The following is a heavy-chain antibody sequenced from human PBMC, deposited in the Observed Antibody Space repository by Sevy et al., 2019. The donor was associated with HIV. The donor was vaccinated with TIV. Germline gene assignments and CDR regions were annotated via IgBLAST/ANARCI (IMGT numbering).Heavy chain of an antibody. D-gene: IGHD1-26*01. J-gene: IGHJ1*01. V-gene: IGHV1-18*01. CDR1: GYTFTNYH. Sequence: ASVKVSCKASGYTFTNYHITWVRQAPGQGLEWMGWITPNNGNTNYARRLQGRVTMTTDTSTATAYMELRSLRSDDTAVYYCARAPSGSQGPGQYFHHWGQGPLVTVSS. CDR2: ITPNNGNT. CDR3: ARAPSGSQGPGQYFHH.